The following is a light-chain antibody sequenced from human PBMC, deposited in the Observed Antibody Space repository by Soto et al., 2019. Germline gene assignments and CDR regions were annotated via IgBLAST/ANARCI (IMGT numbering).Light chain of an antibody. CDR3: QKYGSSHLT. V-gene: IGKV3-20*01. Sequence: EIGLTQSPGTLSLSPGETATLSCRARQTIGSTYLAWYQQKPGQAHRLLIFGTSSRATGIQDRLSGSGSGTDFTLTISRLEPEDFAVYYCQKYGSSHLTFGGG. J-gene: IGKJ4*01. CDR2: GTS. CDR1: QTIGSTY.